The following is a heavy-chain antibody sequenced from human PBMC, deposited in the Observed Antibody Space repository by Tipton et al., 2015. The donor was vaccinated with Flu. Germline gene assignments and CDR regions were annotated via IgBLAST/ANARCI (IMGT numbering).Heavy chain of an antibody. CDR2: TYYRSEWFN. Sequence: GLVKSLQTLSLTFSISGDRVSSDTAAWNCIRQSPSSGLEWLGRTYYRSEWFNDYALSVKGRITINPDTSKNQFSLQLNSVTPEDTAMYYCARTRGRGFGIWGQGTMVIVSS. CDR1: GDRVSSDTAA. CDR3: ARTRGRGFGI. V-gene: IGHV6-1*01. J-gene: IGHJ3*02.